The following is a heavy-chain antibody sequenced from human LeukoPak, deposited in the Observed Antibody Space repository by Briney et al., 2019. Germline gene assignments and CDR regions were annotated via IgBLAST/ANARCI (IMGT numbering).Heavy chain of an antibody. D-gene: IGHD4-17*01. J-gene: IGHJ3*01. V-gene: IGHV3-74*01. CDR2: INSDGSST. Sequence: GGSLRLSCAASGFTFSNYWMHWVRQAPGKGLVWVSLINSDGSSTNYADSVEGRFTISRDDAKNTLYLQMNSLRAEDTAVYYCARDYGDAFDVWGQGTMVTVSS. CDR3: ARDYGDAFDV. CDR1: GFTFSNYW.